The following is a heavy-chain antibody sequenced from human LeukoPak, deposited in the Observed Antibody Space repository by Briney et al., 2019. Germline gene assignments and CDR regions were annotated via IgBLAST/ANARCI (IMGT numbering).Heavy chain of an antibody. D-gene: IGHD3-22*01. J-gene: IGHJ6*03. CDR1: GGTFSSYA. CDR3: ARADYYYDSSGYFVAYYYYYMDV. CDR2: IIPIFGTA. V-gene: IGHV1-69*06. Sequence: SVKVSCKASGGTFSSYAISWVRQAPGQGLEWMGGIIPIFGTANYAQKFQGRVTITADKSTSTAYMELRSLRSDDTAVYYCARADYYYDSSGYFVAYYYYYMDVWGKGTTVTISS.